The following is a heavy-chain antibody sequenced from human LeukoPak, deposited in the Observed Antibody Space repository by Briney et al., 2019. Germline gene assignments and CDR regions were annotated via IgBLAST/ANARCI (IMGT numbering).Heavy chain of an antibody. D-gene: IGHD2-2*01. CDR1: GGSISSYY. Sequence: SETLSLTCTVSGGSISSYYWSWIRQPAGKGLEWIGRMHTSGSTNYNPSLKSRVTMSVDTSKNQFSLKLSSVTAADTAVYYCARDAHRASTSSYLARVVWFDPWGQGTLVTVSS. V-gene: IGHV4-4*07. CDR2: MHTSGST. J-gene: IGHJ5*02. CDR3: ARDAHRASTSSYLARVVWFDP.